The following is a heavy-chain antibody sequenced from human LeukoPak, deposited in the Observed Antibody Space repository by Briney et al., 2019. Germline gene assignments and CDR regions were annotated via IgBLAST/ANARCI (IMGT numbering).Heavy chain of an antibody. CDR2: INWNGGST. D-gene: IGHD3-22*01. J-gene: IGHJ4*02. V-gene: IGHV3-20*04. CDR3: ARDPYDSSGYRTFYFDY. Sequence: GGSLRLPCAASGFTFDDYGMSWVRQAPGKGLEWVSGINWNGGSTGYADSVKGRFTISRDNAKDFLYLQMNSLRVEDTALYYCARDPYDSSGYRTFYFDYWGQGTLVTVSS. CDR1: GFTFDDYG.